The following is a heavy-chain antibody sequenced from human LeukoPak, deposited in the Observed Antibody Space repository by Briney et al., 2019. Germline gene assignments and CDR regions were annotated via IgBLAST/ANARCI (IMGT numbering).Heavy chain of an antibody. D-gene: IGHD2-15*01. CDR3: ARRAVVVLSPEWYFDL. J-gene: IGHJ2*01. Sequence: PSETLSLTCSVSGDSIRSSYWSWIRQVPGKGLEWIGYIYYRGSTNSNPSLQSRVTISGDTSKNQLSLRLSSVTAADTAVYYCARRAVVVLSPEWYFDLWGRGTPVTVSS. CDR1: GDSIRSSY. CDR2: IYYRGST. V-gene: IGHV4-59*08.